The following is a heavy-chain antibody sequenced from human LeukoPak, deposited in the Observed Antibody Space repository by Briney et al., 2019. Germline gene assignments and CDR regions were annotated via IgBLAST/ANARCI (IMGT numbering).Heavy chain of an antibody. CDR1: GFTFSSYS. J-gene: IGHJ5*02. CDR2: ISSSSTI. CDR3: AREHAGIWFDP. Sequence: PGGSLRLSCAASGFTFSSYSMNWVRQAPGKGLEWVSYISSSSTIYYADSVKGRFTISRDNAKNSLYLQMNSLRAEDTAVYYCAREHAGIWFDPWGQGTLVTVSS. V-gene: IGHV3-48*04.